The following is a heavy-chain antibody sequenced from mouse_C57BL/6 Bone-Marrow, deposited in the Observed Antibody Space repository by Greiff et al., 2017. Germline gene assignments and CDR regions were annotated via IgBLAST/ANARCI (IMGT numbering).Heavy chain of an antibody. V-gene: IGHV1-52*01. D-gene: IGHD3-3*01. CDR3: ARGGTFAY. Sequence: QVQLQQPGAELVRPGSSVKLSCKASGYTFTSYWMHWVKQRPIQGLEWIGNIDPTDSETHYNQKFKDKATLTVDKSSSTAYMRLSSLTSEDSAVSYCARGGTFAYWGQGTLVTVSA. CDR1: GYTFTSYW. CDR2: IDPTDSET. J-gene: IGHJ3*01.